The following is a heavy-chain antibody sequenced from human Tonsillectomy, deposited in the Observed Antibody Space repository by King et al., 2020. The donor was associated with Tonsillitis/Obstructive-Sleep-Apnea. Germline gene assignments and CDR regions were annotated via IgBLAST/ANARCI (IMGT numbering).Heavy chain of an antibody. D-gene: IGHD6-6*01. V-gene: IGHV3-30*09. J-gene: IGHJ6*02. CDR1: GFSFSRYA. CDR2: ISYDGRNK. CDR3: ARETEEQLDLNYYYYYGMNV. Sequence: VQLVESGGGVVQPGRSLRFSCAASGFSFSRYAMHWVRQAPGKGLEWVAVISYDGRNKYYADSVKGRFAISRDNSKNTLYLQMNSLRAEDTALYYCARETEEQLDLNYYYYYGMNVWGQGTTVTVSS.